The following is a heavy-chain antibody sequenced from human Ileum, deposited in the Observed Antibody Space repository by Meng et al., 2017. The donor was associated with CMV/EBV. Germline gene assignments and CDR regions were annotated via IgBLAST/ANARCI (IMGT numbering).Heavy chain of an antibody. D-gene: IGHD4-23*01. CDR2: TSGSGTSA. Sequence: GSVFTFRNYVMSSVRQAPGKGLEWVSSTSGSGTSAFYADSVKDRFTISRDNSKNTVSLQMNSLRADDTAVYYCAKGVDYSGSSWFDPWGQGTLVTVSS. CDR1: VFTFRNYV. CDR3: AKGVDYSGSSWFDP. V-gene: IGHV3-23*01. J-gene: IGHJ5*02.